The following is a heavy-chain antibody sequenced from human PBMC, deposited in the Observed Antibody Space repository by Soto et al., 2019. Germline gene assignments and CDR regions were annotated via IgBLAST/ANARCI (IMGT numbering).Heavy chain of an antibody. J-gene: IGHJ4*02. CDR1: GFTFSSYS. V-gene: IGHV3-48*02. CDR3: ARDLELREATGSSSFFS. D-gene: IGHD6-6*01. CDR2: ISSSSSTI. Sequence: TGGSLRLSCAASGFTFSSYSINWVRQAPGKGLEWVSYISSSSSTIYYADSVKGRFTISRDNAKNSLYLQMNSLRDEDTAVYYCARDLELREATGSSSFFSWGQGTLVTVSS.